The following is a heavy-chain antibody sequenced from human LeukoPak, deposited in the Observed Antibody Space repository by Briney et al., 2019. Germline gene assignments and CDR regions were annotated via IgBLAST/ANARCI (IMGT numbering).Heavy chain of an antibody. V-gene: IGHV3-30*02. D-gene: IGHD2-2*02. CDR1: GFTFSAYG. J-gene: IGHJ4*02. CDR3: AKDYSLYCSSASCYTPFDY. CDR2: VRYDGRNK. Sequence: GGSLRLSCAASGFTFSAYGMHWVRQAPGKGLEWLAFVRYDGRNKYYADSVKGRFTISRDYSRNMLYLQMDSLRAEDTAFYYCAKDYSLYCSSASCYTPFDYWGQGALVTVSS.